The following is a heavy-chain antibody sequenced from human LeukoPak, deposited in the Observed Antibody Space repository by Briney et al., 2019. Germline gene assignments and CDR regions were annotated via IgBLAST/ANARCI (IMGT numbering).Heavy chain of an antibody. CDR1: GGSFSGYY. Sequence: PSETLSLTCAVYGGSFSGYYWSWIRQPPGKGLEWIGEINHSGSTNYNPSLKSRVTISVDRSKNQFSLKLSSVTAADTAVYYCARDRGDDAFDIRGQGTMVTVSS. CDR3: ARDRGDDAFDI. CDR2: INHSGST. D-gene: IGHD3-10*01. J-gene: IGHJ3*02. V-gene: IGHV4-34*01.